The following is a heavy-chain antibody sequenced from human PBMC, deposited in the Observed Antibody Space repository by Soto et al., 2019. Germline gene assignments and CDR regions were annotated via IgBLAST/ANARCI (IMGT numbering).Heavy chain of an antibody. J-gene: IGHJ4*02. CDR3: ARGVTTVTTIDY. D-gene: IGHD4-17*01. CDR2: IYHSGST. CDR1: GGSISRGGYS. V-gene: IGHV4-30-2*01. Sequence: PSETLSLTCAVSGGSISRGGYSWSWIRQPPGKGLEWIGYIYHSGSTYYNPSLKSRVTISVDRSKNQFSLKLSSVTAADTAVYYCARGVTTVTTIDYWGQGTLVTVSS.